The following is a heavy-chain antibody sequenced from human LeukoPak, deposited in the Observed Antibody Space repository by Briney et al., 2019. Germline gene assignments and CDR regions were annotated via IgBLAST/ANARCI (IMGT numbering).Heavy chain of an antibody. V-gene: IGHV1-46*01. CDR3: ARDRYYYYYMDV. CDR2: INPSGGST. CDR1: GYTFTSYY. Sequence: GASVKVSCKASGYTFTSYYMHWVRQAPGQGLEWMGIINPSGGSTTHAQKFQGRVTMTTDTSTSTAYMELRSLRSDDTAVYYCARDRYYYYYMDVWGKGTTVTVSS. J-gene: IGHJ6*03.